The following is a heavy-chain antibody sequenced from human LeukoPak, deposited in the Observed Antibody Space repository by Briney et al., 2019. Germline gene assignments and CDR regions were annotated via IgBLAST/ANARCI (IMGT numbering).Heavy chain of an antibody. CDR1: GGSISSYY. J-gene: IGHJ4*02. V-gene: IGHV4-59*01. CDR2: IYYSGST. Sequence: SETLSLTCTVSGGSISSYYWSWIRQPPGKGLEWIGYIYYSGSTNYNPSLKSRVTISVDTSKNQFSLKLSSVTAADTAVYYCVRDYYDFWSGYLDYWGQGTLVTVSS. D-gene: IGHD3-3*01. CDR3: VRDYYDFWSGYLDY.